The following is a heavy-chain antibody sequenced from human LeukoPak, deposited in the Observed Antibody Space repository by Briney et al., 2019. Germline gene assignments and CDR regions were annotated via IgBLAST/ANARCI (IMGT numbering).Heavy chain of an antibody. J-gene: IGHJ5*02. Sequence: GGSLRLSCAASGFSFSSYWTSWVRQAPGKGLEWVADMKRDGSEKYYVDSVKGRFTISRDNAKNSLFLQMNSLRAEDTAVYYCARGKDWFDTWGQGTLVTVSS. V-gene: IGHV3-7*01. CDR1: GFSFSSYW. CDR3: ARGKDWFDT. CDR2: MKRDGSEK.